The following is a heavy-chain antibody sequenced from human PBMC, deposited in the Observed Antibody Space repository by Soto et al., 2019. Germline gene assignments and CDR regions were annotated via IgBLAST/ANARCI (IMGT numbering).Heavy chain of an antibody. CDR1: GFSLSTSGVG. D-gene: IGHD4-17*01. J-gene: IGHJ3*02. CDR2: IYWDDDK. V-gene: IGHV2-5*02. CDR3: ADRRSGLRPVRAFDI. Sequence: QITLKESGPTLVKPTQTLTLTCTFSGFSLSTSGVGVGWIRQPPGKALEWLALIYWDDDKRYSPSLKSRLTITKDTSKYQVVLTMTNMDPVDTATYYCADRRSGLRPVRAFDIWGQGTMVTVSS.